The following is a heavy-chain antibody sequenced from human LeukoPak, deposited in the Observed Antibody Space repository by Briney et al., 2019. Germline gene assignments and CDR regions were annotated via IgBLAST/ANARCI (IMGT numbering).Heavy chain of an antibody. CDR3: ARQATPSLPERDTSAYNPFDF. CDR2: IYYSGST. CDR1: GGSISSYY. V-gene: IGHV4-59*08. D-gene: IGHD3-22*01. J-gene: IGHJ4*02. Sequence: SETLSLTCTVPGGSISSYYWSWIRQPPGKGLEWIGYIYYSGSTNYNPSLKSRVTISVDTSKNQFSLKLSSVTAADTAVYYCARQATPSLPERDTSAYNPFDFRGQGILVTVSS.